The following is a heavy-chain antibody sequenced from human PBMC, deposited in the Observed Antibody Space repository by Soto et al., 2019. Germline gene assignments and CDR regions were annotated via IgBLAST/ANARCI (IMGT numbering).Heavy chain of an antibody. CDR1: GGSISSSSYY. D-gene: IGHD3-16*01. Sequence: SETLSLTCTVSGGSISSSSYYWGWIRRPPGKGLEWIGSIYYSGSTYYNPSLKSRVTISVDTSKNQFSLKLSSVTAADTAVYYCARLYGSVDYWGQGTLVTVSS. CDR2: IYYSGST. V-gene: IGHV4-39*01. J-gene: IGHJ4*02. CDR3: ARLYGSVDY.